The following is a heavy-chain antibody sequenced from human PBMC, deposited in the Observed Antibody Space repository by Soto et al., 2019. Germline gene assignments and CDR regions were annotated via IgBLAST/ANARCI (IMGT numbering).Heavy chain of an antibody. CDR2: INPSGGGT. J-gene: IGHJ4*02. D-gene: IGHD6-13*01. V-gene: IGHV1-46*01. CDR3: ARVSGGISSAGPDY. CDR1: GYSFTSYY. Sequence: QVQLVQSGAEVKKPGASVKVSCKSSGYSFTSYYMVWVRQAPGQGLEWMGIINPSGGGTSNAQKFQGRLTMTRDTSTSTVYMELSSLISQDTAVYYCARVSGGISSAGPDYWGQGTLVTVSS.